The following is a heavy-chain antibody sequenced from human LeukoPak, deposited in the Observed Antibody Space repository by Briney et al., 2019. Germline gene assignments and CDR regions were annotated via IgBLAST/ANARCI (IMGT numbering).Heavy chain of an antibody. J-gene: IGHJ5*02. CDR3: ARARYYYGSGSYQTPGP. D-gene: IGHD3-10*01. Sequence: SGGSLRLSCAASGFTFSSYSMNWVRQAPGKGLEWVSSISSSSSYIYYADSVKGRFTISRDNAKNSLYLQMNSLRAEDTAVYYCARARYYYGSGSYQTPGPWGQGTLVTVSS. CDR1: GFTFSSYS. V-gene: IGHV3-21*01. CDR2: ISSSSSYI.